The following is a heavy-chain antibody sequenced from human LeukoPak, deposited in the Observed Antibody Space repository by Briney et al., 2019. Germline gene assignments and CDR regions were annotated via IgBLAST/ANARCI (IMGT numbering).Heavy chain of an antibody. J-gene: IGHJ4*02. CDR2: IYYSGST. Sequence: KASETLSLTCTVSGGSISSSSYYWGWIRQPPGKGLEWIGSIYYSGSTYYNPSLKSRVTISVDTSKNQFSLKLSSVTAADTAVYYCARRTAPDYDYVWGSYRSGYYFDYWGQGTLVTVSS. V-gene: IGHV4-39*01. D-gene: IGHD3-16*02. CDR1: GGSISSSSYY. CDR3: ARRTAPDYDYVWGSYRSGYYFDY.